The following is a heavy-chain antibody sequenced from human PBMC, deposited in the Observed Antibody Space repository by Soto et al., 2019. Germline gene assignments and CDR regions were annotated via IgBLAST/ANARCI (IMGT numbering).Heavy chain of an antibody. CDR2: INPNSGAT. Sequence: QVQLVQSGAEVKKPGASVKVSCKASGYSFTGYNMHWVRQAPGQELEWMGWINPNSGATNYAQKFQGRVTMTRDTSITTAYMELSRLRSDDTAVYYCAREGSSSSEYFQHWGQGTLVTVSS. J-gene: IGHJ1*01. V-gene: IGHV1-2*02. CDR1: GYSFTGYN. D-gene: IGHD6-6*01. CDR3: AREGSSSSEYFQH.